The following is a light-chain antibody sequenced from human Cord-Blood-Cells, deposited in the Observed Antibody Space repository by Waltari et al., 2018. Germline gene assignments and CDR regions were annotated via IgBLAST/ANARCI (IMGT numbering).Light chain of an antibody. CDR2: DAS. J-gene: IGKJ1*01. CDR3: QQYNSYST. Sequence: DIQMTQAPSTLSASVGDRDTITCRASQRISSWLAWYQQKPGKAPKLLIYDASSLESGVPSRFSGSGSGTEFTLTISSLQPDDFATYYCQQYNSYSTFGQGTKVEIK. CDR1: QRISSW. V-gene: IGKV1-5*01.